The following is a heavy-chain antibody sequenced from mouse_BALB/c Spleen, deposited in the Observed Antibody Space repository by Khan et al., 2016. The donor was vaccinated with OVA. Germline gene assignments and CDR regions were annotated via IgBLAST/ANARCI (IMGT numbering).Heavy chain of an antibody. Sequence: EVQLQQSGPDLVKPGTSVKISCKASGYSFTDYFINWVKQDHGKSLEWIGRINPYNGDIFYNHKFEGKATLTVDESSDTAHMQLLSLTSEDSAVYNCGRNEGQYGGYGEALDYWGQGTSVIVSA. CDR3: GRNEGQYGGYGEALDY. V-gene: IGHV1-37*01. D-gene: IGHD2-13*01. J-gene: IGHJ4*01. CDR1: GYSFTDYF. CDR2: INPYNGDI.